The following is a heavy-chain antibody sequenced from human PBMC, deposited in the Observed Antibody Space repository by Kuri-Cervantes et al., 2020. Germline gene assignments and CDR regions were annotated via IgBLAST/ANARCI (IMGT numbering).Heavy chain of an antibody. Sequence: GGSLRLSCAASGFTFSSYAMSWVRQAPGKGLEWVSAISGSGGSTYYADSVKGRFTISRDNAKNSLYLQMNSLRAEDTAVYYCARDQDSSGYYYPPYFDYWGQGTLVTVSS. CDR2: ISGSGGST. CDR1: GFTFSSYA. CDR3: ARDQDSSGYYYPPYFDY. D-gene: IGHD3-22*01. J-gene: IGHJ4*02. V-gene: IGHV3-23*01.